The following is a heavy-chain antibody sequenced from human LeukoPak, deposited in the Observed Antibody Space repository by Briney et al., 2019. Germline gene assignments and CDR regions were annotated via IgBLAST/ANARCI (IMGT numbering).Heavy chain of an antibody. Sequence: ASVKVSCKASGYTFTSYDINWVRQATGQGLEWMGWMNPNSGNTGYAQKFQGRVTITADESTSTAYMELSSLRSEDTAIYYCGRAGSHDRQTIDFWGQGTLVSVSS. V-gene: IGHV1-8*01. CDR2: MNPNSGNT. CDR3: GRAGSHDRQTIDF. CDR1: GYTFTSYD. J-gene: IGHJ4*02. D-gene: IGHD1-26*01.